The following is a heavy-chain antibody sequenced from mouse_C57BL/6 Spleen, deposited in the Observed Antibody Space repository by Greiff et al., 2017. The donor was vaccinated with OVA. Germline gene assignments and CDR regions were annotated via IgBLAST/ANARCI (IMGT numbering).Heavy chain of an antibody. J-gene: IGHJ4*01. Sequence: DVKLVESGGGLVKPGGSLKLSCAASGFTFSSYAMSWVRQTPEKRLEWVATISDGGSYTYYPDNVKGRFTISRDNAKNNLYLQMSHLKSEDTAMYYCAREGRSIYYAMDYWGQGTSVTVSS. V-gene: IGHV5-4*01. CDR2: ISDGGSYT. CDR1: GFTFSSYA. CDR3: AREGRSIYYAMDY.